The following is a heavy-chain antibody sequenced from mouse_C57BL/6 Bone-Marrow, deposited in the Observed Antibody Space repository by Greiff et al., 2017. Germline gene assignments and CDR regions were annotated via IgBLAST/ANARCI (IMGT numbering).Heavy chain of an antibody. CDR1: GYTFTSYW. CDR2: IDPSDSET. V-gene: IGHV1-52*01. CDR3: ARWGQRTGAMDY. J-gene: IGHJ4*01. Sequence: VQLQQPGAELVRPGSSVKLSCKASGYTFTSYWMHWVKQRPIQGLEWIGNIDPSDSETHYNQKFKDKATLTVDKSTSTAYLQLSRLTAEDSAVYDCARWGQRTGAMDYWGQGTSVTVSA.